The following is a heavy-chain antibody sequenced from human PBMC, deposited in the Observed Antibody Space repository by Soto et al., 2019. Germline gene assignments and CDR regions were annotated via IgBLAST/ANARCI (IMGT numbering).Heavy chain of an antibody. CDR1: GFAVSSNY. V-gene: IGHV3-66*01. CDR3: ARGKNWNDHYFDY. J-gene: IGHJ4*02. D-gene: IGHD1-1*01. Sequence: EVPLVESGGGLVQPGGSLRLSCAVSGFAVSSNYMSWVRQAPGKGLEWVSVIYSGGSTYYADSVEGRFTISRDNSENTVHLQMNSLRAEDTAVYYCARGKNWNDHYFDYWGQGTLVTVSS. CDR2: IYSGGST.